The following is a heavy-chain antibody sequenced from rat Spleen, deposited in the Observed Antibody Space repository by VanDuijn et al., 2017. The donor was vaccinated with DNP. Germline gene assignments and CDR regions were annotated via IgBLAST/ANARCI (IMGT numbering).Heavy chain of an antibody. CDR2: ISYSGST. J-gene: IGHJ2*01. Sequence: EVQLQESGSGLVKPSQSLSLTCSVTGYSITSNYWGWIRKFPGNKMEYIGHISYSGSTNNNPSLKTRIPITRDTSKNHFFLHLNSVTTEDTATYYCARWTRYFDYWGQGVMVTVSS. D-gene: IGHD1-7*01. V-gene: IGHV3-1*01. CDR1: GYSITSNY. CDR3: ARWTRYFDY.